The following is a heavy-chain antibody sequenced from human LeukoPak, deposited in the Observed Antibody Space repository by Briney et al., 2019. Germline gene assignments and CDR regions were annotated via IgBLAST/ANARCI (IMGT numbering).Heavy chain of an antibody. J-gene: IGHJ5*02. CDR2: INPNSGGT. Sequence: ASMKVSCKASEYTFTGYYMHWVRQAPGQGLEWMGWINPNSGGTNYAQKFQGRVTMTRDTSISTAYMELRRLKSDDTAVYYCARDFRVTTEYNWFDPWGQGTLVTVSS. V-gene: IGHV1-2*02. D-gene: IGHD3-3*01. CDR3: ARDFRVTTEYNWFDP. CDR1: EYTFTGYY.